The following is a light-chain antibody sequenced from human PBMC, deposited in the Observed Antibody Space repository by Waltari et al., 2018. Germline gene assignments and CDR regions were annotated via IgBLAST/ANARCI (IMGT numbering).Light chain of an antibody. CDR3: CSYGGTNTV. J-gene: IGLJ2*01. Sequence: QSALTQPPSASGSPGQSVTISCTESDSDVGGHRYVSWYQQQPGKVPKLIIYEVNKRPSGVPDRFSASMSGNTASLTISGLQAGDEADYYCCSYGGTNTVFGGGTRLTVL. CDR2: EVN. V-gene: IGLV2-8*01. CDR1: DSDVGGHRY.